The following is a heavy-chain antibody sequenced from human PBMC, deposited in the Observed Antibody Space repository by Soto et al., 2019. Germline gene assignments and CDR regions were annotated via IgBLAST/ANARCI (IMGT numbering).Heavy chain of an antibody. D-gene: IGHD1-7*01. V-gene: IGHV3-33*01. CDR1: GFTFSSSG. J-gene: IGHJ4*02. CDR2: IWRDGSNE. Sequence: PGGSLRLSCAASGFTFSSSGMHWVRQAPGKGLEWVAVIWRDGSNENYADSVKGRFTISRDNSKNTLYLQMNSLRVEDTAVYFCARDVGGNSWNLADFDYWGQGALVTVS. CDR3: ARDVGGNSWNLADFDY.